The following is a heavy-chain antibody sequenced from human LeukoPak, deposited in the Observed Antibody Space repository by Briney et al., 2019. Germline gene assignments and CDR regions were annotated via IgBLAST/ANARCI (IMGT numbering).Heavy chain of an antibody. CDR3: ARHLGWADY. V-gene: IGHV4-39*01. Sequence: SETLSLTCTVSGGSISSSSYYWGWIRQPPGKGLEWIGNIYHTGSTYYNPSLKSRVTISVDTSKNQFSLKLSSVTAADTAVYYCARHLGWADYWRQGTLVTVSS. D-gene: IGHD7-27*01. J-gene: IGHJ4*02. CDR2: IYHTGST. CDR1: GGSISSSSYY.